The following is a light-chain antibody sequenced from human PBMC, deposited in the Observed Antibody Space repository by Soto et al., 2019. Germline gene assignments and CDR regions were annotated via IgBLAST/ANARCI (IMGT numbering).Light chain of an antibody. V-gene: IGKV3-20*01. Sequence: IVLTQSPGNMALSPWERATRSCSASQSVSSSYLAWYQQKPGQAPRLLIYGASSRATGIPDRFSGSGSGTDFTLTLRRLEPEDFAVYYCPPYGSSPPITFRQGTRL. CDR2: GAS. CDR1: QSVSSSY. J-gene: IGKJ5*01. CDR3: PPYGSSPPIT.